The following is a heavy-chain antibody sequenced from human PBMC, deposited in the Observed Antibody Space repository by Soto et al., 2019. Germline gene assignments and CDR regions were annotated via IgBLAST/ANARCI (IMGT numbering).Heavy chain of an antibody. D-gene: IGHD3-10*01. V-gene: IGHV4-59*02. Sequence: QVQLQESGPGLVKPSETLSLTCIVSGVSVSSGYCTWIRQSPGKELEWIGYISHSGPRHYRASLQSRLKMSIETSNNQFSLNLTSVTAADTAIYYCGTTSGPRPGCYSWGQGTLVTVSS. CDR1: GVSVSSGY. CDR3: GTTSGPRPGCYS. CDR2: ISHSGPR. J-gene: IGHJ5*02.